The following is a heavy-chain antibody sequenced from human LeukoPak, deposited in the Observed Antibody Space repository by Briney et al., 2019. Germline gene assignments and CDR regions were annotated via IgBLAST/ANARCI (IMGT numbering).Heavy chain of an antibody. CDR2: INLSGST. V-gene: IGHV4-34*01. Sequence: SETLSLTCAVYGGSFSGYYWSWIRQPPGKGLEWIGEINLSGSTNYNPSLKSRVTISVDTSKNQFSLKLSSVTAADTAVYYCARAWGLPAAMAGTSRVDYWGQGTLVTVSS. D-gene: IGHD2-2*01. J-gene: IGHJ4*02. CDR3: ARAWGLPAAMAGTSRVDY. CDR1: GGSFSGYY.